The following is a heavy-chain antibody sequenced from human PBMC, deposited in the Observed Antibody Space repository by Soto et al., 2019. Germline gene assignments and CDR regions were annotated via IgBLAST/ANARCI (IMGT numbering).Heavy chain of an antibody. V-gene: IGHV4-30-4*01. CDR1: GGSISSGDYY. J-gene: IGHJ6*02. CDR2: IYYSGST. D-gene: IGHD3-3*01. CDR3: ARDLRGYDFWSGSYGMDV. Sequence: SETLSLTCTVSGGSISSGDYYWSWIRQPPGKGLEWIGYIYYSGSTYYNPSLKSRVTISVDTSKNQFSLKLSSVTAADTAVYYCARDLRGYDFWSGSYGMDVWGQGTTVTVSS.